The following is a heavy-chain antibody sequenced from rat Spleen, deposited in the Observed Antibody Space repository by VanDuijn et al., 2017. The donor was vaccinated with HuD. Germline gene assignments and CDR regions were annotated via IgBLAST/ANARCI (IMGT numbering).Heavy chain of an antibody. D-gene: IGHD1-11*01. J-gene: IGHJ2*01. Sequence: QVQLKESGPGLMQPSQTLSLTCIVSGFSLTSYHVHWVRQSPGKGLEWMGVMWSGGSTDYNSALKSRLSISRDTSKNQVFLKMNSLQSEDTTTYYCARDRTTTEGLDYWGQGVMVTVSS. CDR1: GFSLTSYH. V-gene: IGHV2-45*01. CDR3: ARDRTTTEGLDY. CDR2: MWSGGST.